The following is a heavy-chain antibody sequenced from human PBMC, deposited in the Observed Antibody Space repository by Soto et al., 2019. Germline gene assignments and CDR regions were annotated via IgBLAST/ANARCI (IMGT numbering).Heavy chain of an antibody. CDR3: ARDFRTTIFGVVPFWFDP. J-gene: IGHJ5*02. V-gene: IGHV1-2*02. CDR1: GYTFTGYY. D-gene: IGHD3-3*01. Sequence: ASVKVSCKASGYTFTGYYMHWVRQAPGQGLEWMGWINPNSGGTNYAQKFQGRVTMTRDTSISIAYMELSRLRSDDTAVYYCARDFRTTIFGVVPFWFDPWGQGTLVTVSS. CDR2: INPNSGGT.